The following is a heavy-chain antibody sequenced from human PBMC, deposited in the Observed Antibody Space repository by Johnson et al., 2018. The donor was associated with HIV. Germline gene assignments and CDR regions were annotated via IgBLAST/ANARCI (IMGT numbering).Heavy chain of an antibody. V-gene: IGHV3-33*08. J-gene: IGHJ3*02. CDR2: RGYEGSNN. CDR3: ARGVFVLIRGGSAFDI. D-gene: IGHD2-8*01. CDR1: GFTVDDDG. Sequence: QVQLVESGGGVVRPGGSLRLSCEASGFTVDDDGMSWVRQAPGKGLEGVAVRGYEGSNNYYADSVKGRFTISRDKSKNTLYLQMNSLRAEDTALSYCARGVFVLIRGGSAFDIWGQGTMVTVSS.